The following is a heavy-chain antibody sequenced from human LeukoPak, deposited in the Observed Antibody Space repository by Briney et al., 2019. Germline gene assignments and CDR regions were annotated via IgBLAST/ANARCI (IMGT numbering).Heavy chain of an antibody. CDR1: GFSFSTYS. CDR2: ISSSSSTI. J-gene: IGHJ6*03. V-gene: IGHV3-48*04. CDR3: ARGATVWARMDV. Sequence: GSLRLSCAASGFSFSTYSMNWVRQAPGEGLEWVSYISSSSSTIYYADSVKGRFTMSRDNAKNSLSLQMNSLRAEDTAVYYCARGATVWARMDVWGKGTTVTVSS. D-gene: IGHD4-17*01.